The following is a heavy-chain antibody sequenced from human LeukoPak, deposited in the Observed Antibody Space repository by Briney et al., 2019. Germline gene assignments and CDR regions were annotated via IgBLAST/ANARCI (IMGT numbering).Heavy chain of an antibody. D-gene: IGHD2-21*02. V-gene: IGHV3-43*01. CDR1: GFTFDRFT. J-gene: IGHJ4*02. Sequence: PGGSLRLSCAASGFTFDRFTIHWVRQTPGKGLEWVSLINRRGHTFYSDSVKGRFTISRDNSRISVFLQMNSLRPEDAALYHCAKEVDCPSDCLFFHSWGQGTLVTVSS. CDR2: INRRGHT. CDR3: AKEVDCPSDCLFFHS.